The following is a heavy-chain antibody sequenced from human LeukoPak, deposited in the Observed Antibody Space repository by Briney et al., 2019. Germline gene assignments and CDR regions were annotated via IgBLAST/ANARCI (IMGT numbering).Heavy chain of an antibody. Sequence: GGTLRLSCAASRFTFSSYGMSWVRQAPGKGLEWVSLIYSGGSTYYADSVKGRFTISRDNSKNTLYLQMNSLRAEDTAVYYCARGPGGYHNTGGQGTLVTVSS. J-gene: IGHJ4*02. D-gene: IGHD5-12*01. CDR2: IYSGGST. CDR3: ARGPGGYHNT. V-gene: IGHV3-66*01. CDR1: RFTFSSYG.